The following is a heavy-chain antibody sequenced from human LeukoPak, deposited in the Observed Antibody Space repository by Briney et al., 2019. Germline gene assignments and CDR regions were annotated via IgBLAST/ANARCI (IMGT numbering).Heavy chain of an antibody. CDR3: ARGDYYDSSGYSSWDY. CDR2: INPNSGGT. CDR1: GYTFTGYY. Sequence: ASVKVSCKASGYTFTGYYMHWVRQAPGQGLERMGWINPNSGGTNYAQKFQGRVTMTRDTSISTAYMELSRLRSDDTAVYYCARGDYYDSSGYSSWDYWGQGTLVTVSS. V-gene: IGHV1-2*02. D-gene: IGHD3-22*01. J-gene: IGHJ4*02.